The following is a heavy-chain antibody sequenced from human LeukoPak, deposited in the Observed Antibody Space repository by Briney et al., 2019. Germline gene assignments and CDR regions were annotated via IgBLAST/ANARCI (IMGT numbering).Heavy chain of an antibody. Sequence: SETLSLTCALSSGSISSDNCWCCVRQPPGKGLEWIGEIYHSGSTNYNLSLKSRVTISVDKSKNQFSLKLSSVTAADTAVYYCARPYYYYMDVWGKGTTVIVSS. J-gene: IGHJ6*03. CDR3: ARPYYYYMDV. CDR2: IYHSGST. V-gene: IGHV4-4*02. CDR1: SGSISSDNC.